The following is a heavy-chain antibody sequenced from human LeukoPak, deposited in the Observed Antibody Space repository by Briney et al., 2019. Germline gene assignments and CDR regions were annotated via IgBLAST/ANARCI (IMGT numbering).Heavy chain of an antibody. Sequence: PSETLSLTCAVYGGSFSGYYWSWIRQPPGKGLECIGEINHSGSTNYNPSLKSRVTISVDTSKNQFSLKLSSVTAADTAVYYCARSWMHSYGLTDVWGQGTTVTVSS. J-gene: IGHJ6*02. CDR1: GGSFSGYY. D-gene: IGHD5-18*01. V-gene: IGHV4-34*01. CDR2: INHSGST. CDR3: ARSWMHSYGLTDV.